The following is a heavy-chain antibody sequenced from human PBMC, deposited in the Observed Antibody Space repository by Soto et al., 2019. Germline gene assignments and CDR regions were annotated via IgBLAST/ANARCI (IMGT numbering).Heavy chain of an antibody. J-gene: IGHJ4*02. CDR3: AAGGGLPRYY. V-gene: IGHV4-30-2*01. Sequence: TSETMSLTSTVAGGSISSGGDSWSWIRQPPGKGLEWIGYIYHSGSTYYNPSLKSRVTISVDRSKNQFSLKLSSVTAADTAVYYCAAGGGLPRYYWGQGTLVTVSS. CDR1: GGSISSGGDS. CDR2: IYHSGST. D-gene: IGHD5-12*01.